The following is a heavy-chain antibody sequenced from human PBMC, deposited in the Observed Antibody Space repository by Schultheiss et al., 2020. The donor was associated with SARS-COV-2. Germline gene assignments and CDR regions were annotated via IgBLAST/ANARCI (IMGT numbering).Heavy chain of an antibody. J-gene: IGHJ4*02. CDR1: GYTFTSYY. CDR3: ARATIAVAGFDY. Sequence: SVKVSCKASGYTFTSYYMHWVRQAPGQGLEWMGGIIPIFGTANYAQKFQGRVTITADESTSTAYMELSSLRSEDTAVYYCARATIAVAGFDYWGQGTLVTVSS. V-gene: IGHV1-69*13. CDR2: IIPIFGTA. D-gene: IGHD6-19*01.